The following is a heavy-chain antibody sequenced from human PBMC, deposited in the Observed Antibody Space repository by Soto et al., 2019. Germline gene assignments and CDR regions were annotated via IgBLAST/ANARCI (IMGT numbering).Heavy chain of an antibody. CDR2: IHTSGST. D-gene: IGHD3-16*01. V-gene: IGHV4-34*01. CDR3: ARGGGNPASTNDF. J-gene: IGHJ4*02. Sequence: QVQLQQWGGGLLKPSETLSLTCGLHRGSFSYFHWSWIRQPPGKGLEWIGEIHTSGSTNYNPSLRSRVTMSIDTSAMQFSLTLNSGTAADTAVYYCARGGGNPASTNDFWGQGVLVTVSS. CDR1: RGSFSYFH.